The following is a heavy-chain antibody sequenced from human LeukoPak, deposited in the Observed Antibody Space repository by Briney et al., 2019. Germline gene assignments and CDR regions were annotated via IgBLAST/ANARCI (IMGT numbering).Heavy chain of an antibody. CDR1: GYTFTSYG. V-gene: IGHV1-18*01. CDR3: AREWGLGYYDSSGWFDP. J-gene: IGHJ5*02. Sequence: GASVKVSCKASGYTFTSYGISWVRQAPGQGLEWMGWISAYNGNTNYAQKLQGRATMTTDTSTSTAYMELRSLRSDDTAVYYCAREWGLGYYDSSGWFDPWGQGTLVTVSS. CDR2: ISAYNGNT. D-gene: IGHD3-22*01.